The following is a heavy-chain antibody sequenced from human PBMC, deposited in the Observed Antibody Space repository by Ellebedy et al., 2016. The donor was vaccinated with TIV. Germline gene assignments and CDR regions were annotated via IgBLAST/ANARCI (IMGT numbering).Heavy chain of an antibody. V-gene: IGHV4-59*01. D-gene: IGHD6-13*01. CDR2: IYFSGST. Sequence: SETLSLXXTVSGGYLRTYYWSWIRQTPGKGLEWIGYIYFSGSTDYNPSLKSRVTISVDTSKNQFSLNLRSVTAADTAVYYCARALAASGKVTYYYDMDVWGQGTTVTVSS. CDR3: ARALAASGKVTYYYDMDV. J-gene: IGHJ6*02. CDR1: GGYLRTYY.